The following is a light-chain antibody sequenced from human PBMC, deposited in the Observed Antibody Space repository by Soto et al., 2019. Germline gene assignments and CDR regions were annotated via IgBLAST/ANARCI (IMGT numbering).Light chain of an antibody. CDR3: SSYTSSSTL. CDR1: SSDVGGYNY. CDR2: DVS. Sequence: QSALTQPASVSGSPGQSITISSTGTSSDVGGYNYVSWYQQHPGKAPKLMIYDVSNRPSGVSNRFSGSKSGNTASLTISGLQAEDEADYSCSSYTSSSTLFGGGTKLTVL. V-gene: IGLV2-14*01. J-gene: IGLJ2*01.